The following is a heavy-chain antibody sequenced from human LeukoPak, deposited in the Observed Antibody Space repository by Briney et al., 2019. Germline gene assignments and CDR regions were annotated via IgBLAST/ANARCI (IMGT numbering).Heavy chain of an antibody. V-gene: IGHV1-8*01. CDR3: ARVYYDFWSGYYLSYYYGMDV. D-gene: IGHD3-3*01. CDR1: GYTFTSYD. CDR2: MNPNSGNT. Sequence: ASVEVSCKASGYTFTSYDINWVRQATGQGLEWMGWMNPNSGNTGYAQKFQGRVTMTRNTSISTAYMELSSLRSEDTAVYYCARVYYDFWSGYYLSYYYGMDVWGQGTTVTVSS. J-gene: IGHJ6*02.